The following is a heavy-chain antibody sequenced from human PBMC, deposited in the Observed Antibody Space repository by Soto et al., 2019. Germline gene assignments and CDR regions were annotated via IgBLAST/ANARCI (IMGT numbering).Heavy chain of an antibody. CDR3: ATRFLEWLPMGIYYYCYGMDV. CDR2: IIPIFGTA. CDR1: GGTFSSYA. D-gene: IGHD3-3*01. Sequence: GASVKVSGKASGGTFSSYAISWVRQAPGQGLEWMGGIIPIFGTANYAQKLQGRVTITADESTSTAYMELSSLRSEKTAAYYCATRFLEWLPMGIYYYCYGMDVWGQGTTVTVSS. J-gene: IGHJ6*02. V-gene: IGHV1-69*13.